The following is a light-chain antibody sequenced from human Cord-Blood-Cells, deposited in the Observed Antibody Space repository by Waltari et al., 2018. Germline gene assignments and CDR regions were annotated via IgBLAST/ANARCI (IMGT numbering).Light chain of an antibody. CDR3: QQYDNLFT. Sequence: DIQMTQSPSSLSASVGDRVTITCQASQDISNYLNWYQQKPGKAPKLLIYDASNLETGVPSRFSVSGSGTDFTFTISSLQPEDIATYYCQQYDNLFTFGPGTKVDIK. J-gene: IGKJ3*01. V-gene: IGKV1-33*01. CDR2: DAS. CDR1: QDISNY.